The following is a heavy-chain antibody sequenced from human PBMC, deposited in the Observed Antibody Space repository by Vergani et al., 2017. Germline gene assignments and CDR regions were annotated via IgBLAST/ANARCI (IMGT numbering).Heavy chain of an antibody. J-gene: IGHJ4*02. V-gene: IGHV3-23*01. CDR3: AKSGQQWLVRGYYFDY. D-gene: IGHD6-19*01. CDR2: ISGSGGST. CDR1: GFTFSSYA. Sequence: EVQLLESGGGLVQPGGSLRLSCAASGFTFSSYAMSWVRQAPGKGLEWVSAISGSGGSTYYADSVKGRFTISRDNSKNTLYLQMNSLRAEDTAVYYCAKSGQQWLVRGYYFDYGGQGTLVTVSS.